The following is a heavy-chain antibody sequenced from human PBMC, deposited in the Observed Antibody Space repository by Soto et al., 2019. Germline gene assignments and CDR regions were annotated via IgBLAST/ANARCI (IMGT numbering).Heavy chain of an antibody. CDR1: GFTFSSYG. CDR3: AKDKGIVGATPHY. J-gene: IGHJ4*02. Sequence: QVQLVESGGGVVQTGRSLRLSCAASGFTFSSYGMHRVRQAPGKGLEWVALISYDGSNKYYADSVKGRFTISRDNSKNTLYLQMNSLRAEDTAVYYCAKDKGIVGATPHYWGQGTLVTVSS. V-gene: IGHV3-30*18. CDR2: ISYDGSNK. D-gene: IGHD1-26*01.